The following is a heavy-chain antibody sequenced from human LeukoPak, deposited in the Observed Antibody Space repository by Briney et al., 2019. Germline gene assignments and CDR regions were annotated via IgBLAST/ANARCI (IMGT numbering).Heavy chain of an antibody. CDR2: ISGSGGST. J-gene: IGHJ4*02. CDR3: AKRSYVWGSYRPTVFDY. Sequence: GGSLRLSCAASGFTFSSYAMSWVRQAPGKGLEWVSAISGSGGSTYYADSVKGRFTISRDNSKNTLYLQMNSLRAEDTAVYYCAKRSYVWGSYRPTVFDYWGQGTLATVSS. D-gene: IGHD3-16*02. V-gene: IGHV3-23*01. CDR1: GFTFSSYA.